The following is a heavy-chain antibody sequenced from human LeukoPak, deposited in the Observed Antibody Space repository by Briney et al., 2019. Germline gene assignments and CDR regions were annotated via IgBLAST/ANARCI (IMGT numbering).Heavy chain of an antibody. Sequence: PSETLSLTCTVSGGSISSYYWSWIRQPPGKGLEWIGYIYYSGSTNYNPSLKSRVTISVDTSKNQFSLKLSSVTAADTAVYYCASGSEWLYYFDYWGQGTLVTVSS. D-gene: IGHD3-3*01. CDR2: IYYSGST. CDR3: ASGSEWLYYFDY. V-gene: IGHV4-59*12. CDR1: GGSISSYY. J-gene: IGHJ4*02.